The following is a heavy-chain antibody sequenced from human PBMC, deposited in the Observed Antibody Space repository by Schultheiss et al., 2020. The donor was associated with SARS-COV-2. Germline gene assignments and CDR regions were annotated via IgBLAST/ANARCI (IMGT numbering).Heavy chain of an antibody. V-gene: IGHV4-61*08. CDR3: ARGWGDGYNNGPRQRFDY. D-gene: IGHD5-24*01. J-gene: IGHJ4*02. CDR2: IYYRGTT. Sequence: SQTLSLTCTVSGGSISSGGYYWSWIRQPPGEGLEWIGYIYYRGTTNYNPSLKSRVTISVDTSKNQFSLRLSSVTAADTAVYYCARGWGDGYNNGPRQRFDYWGQGRLVTVSS. CDR1: GGSISSGGYY.